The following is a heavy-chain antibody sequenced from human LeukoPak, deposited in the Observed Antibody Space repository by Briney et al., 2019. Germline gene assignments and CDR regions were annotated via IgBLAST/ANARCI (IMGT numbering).Heavy chain of an antibody. V-gene: IGHV3-30*03. Sequence: GGSLRLSCAASGFTFTSYGMHWVRQAPGKGLEWVAVISSDGSNKYYADSVKGRFTISRDNAKNSLYLQMNSLRAEDTAVYYCARVEDGYNDFDYWGQGTLVTVSS. CDR1: GFTFTSYG. D-gene: IGHD5-24*01. CDR3: ARVEDGYNDFDY. J-gene: IGHJ4*02. CDR2: ISSDGSNK.